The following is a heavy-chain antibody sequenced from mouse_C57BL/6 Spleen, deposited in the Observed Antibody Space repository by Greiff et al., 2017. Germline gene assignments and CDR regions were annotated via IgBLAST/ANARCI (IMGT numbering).Heavy chain of an antibody. CDR3: ARLGDGYSIFDY. J-gene: IGHJ2*01. CDR2: IYPGSGST. V-gene: IGHV1-55*01. CDR1: GYTFTSHR. Sequence: QVQLPQPGAELVKPGASVKMSCKASGYTFTSHRITWVKQRPGQGLEWIGDIYPGSGSTNNNATFKSKATLTVDTSSRTAYIPLSSLTSEDSAVYYCARLGDGYSIFDYWGQGTTLTVSS. D-gene: IGHD2-3*01.